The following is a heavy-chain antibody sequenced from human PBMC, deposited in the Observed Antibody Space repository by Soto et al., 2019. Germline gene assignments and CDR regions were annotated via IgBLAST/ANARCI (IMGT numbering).Heavy chain of an antibody. CDR3: ARAYTRYNWNHEAIDY. J-gene: IGHJ4*02. Sequence: PGGSLRLSCAASGFTFSSYGMHWVRQAPGKGLEWVAVIWYDGSNKYYADTVKGRFTISRDNSKKTLYLQMNSLRAEDTSVYYCARAYTRYNWNHEAIDYWGQGTLVTVSS. CDR2: IWYDGSNK. D-gene: IGHD1-20*01. CDR1: GFTFSSYG. V-gene: IGHV3-33*01.